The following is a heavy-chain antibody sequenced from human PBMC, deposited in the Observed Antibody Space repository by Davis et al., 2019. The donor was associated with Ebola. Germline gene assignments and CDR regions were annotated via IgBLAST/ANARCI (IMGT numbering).Heavy chain of an antibody. Sequence: SETLSLTCTVSGGSISSGGYYWSWIRQHPGKGLEWIGYIYYSGSTYYNPSLKSRVTISVDTSKNQFSLKLSSVTAADTAVYYCARDRDSSSWYIDYWGQGTLVTVSS. CDR2: IYYSGST. V-gene: IGHV4-31*03. CDR3: ARDRDSSSWYIDY. J-gene: IGHJ4*02. CDR1: GGSISSGGYY. D-gene: IGHD6-13*01.